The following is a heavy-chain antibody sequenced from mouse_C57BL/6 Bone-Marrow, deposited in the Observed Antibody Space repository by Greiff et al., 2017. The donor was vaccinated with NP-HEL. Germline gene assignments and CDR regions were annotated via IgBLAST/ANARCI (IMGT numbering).Heavy chain of an antibody. J-gene: IGHJ4*01. V-gene: IGHV2-2*01. Sequence: VQLQQSGPGLVQPSQSLSITCTVSGFSLTSYGVHWVRQSPGKGLAWLGVIWSGGSTDYNAAFISRLSISKDNSKSQVFFKMNSLQADDTAIYYCARNHYGSSPYYAMDYWGQGTSVTVSS. D-gene: IGHD1-1*01. CDR3: ARNHYGSSPYYAMDY. CDR2: IWSGGST. CDR1: GFSLTSYG.